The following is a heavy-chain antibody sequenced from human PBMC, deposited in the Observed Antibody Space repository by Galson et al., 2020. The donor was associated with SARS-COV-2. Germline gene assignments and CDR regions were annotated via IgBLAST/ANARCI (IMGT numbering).Heavy chain of an antibody. V-gene: IGHV4-31*03. CDR3: ARDSTFSGSDYYYYGMDV. D-gene: IGHD3-22*01. CDR2: IYYSGST. CDR1: GGSISSGGYY. Sequence: PSETLSLTCTVSGGSISSGGYYWSWIRQHPGKGLEWIGYIYYSGSTYYNPSLKSRVTISVDTSKNQFSLKLSSVTAADTAVYYCARDSTFSGSDYYYYGMDVWGQGTTVTVSS. J-gene: IGHJ6*02.